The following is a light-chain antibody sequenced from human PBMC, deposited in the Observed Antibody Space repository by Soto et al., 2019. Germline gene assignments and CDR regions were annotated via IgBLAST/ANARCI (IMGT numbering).Light chain of an antibody. CDR1: SSDVGGYNY. CDR2: EVS. J-gene: IGLJ3*02. Sequence: QSVLTQPASVSGSPGQSITISCTGTSSDVGGYNYVSWYQQHPGKAPKLMIYEVSNRPSGVSNRFSGSNSGNTASLTISGLHAEDEADYYCSSYTSSSTLVFGGGTKLTVL. CDR3: SSYTSSSTLV. V-gene: IGLV2-14*01.